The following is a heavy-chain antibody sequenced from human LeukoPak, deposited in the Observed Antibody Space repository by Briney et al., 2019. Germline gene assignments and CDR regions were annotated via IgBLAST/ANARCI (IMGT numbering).Heavy chain of an antibody. J-gene: IGHJ4*02. Sequence: PGGSLRLSCAASGFTFSNYAMSWVRQAPGKGLEWVSAISGSGGSTYYADSVKGRFTISRDNSKNTLYLQMNSLRAEDTAVYYCAKPAGAHTTLYYFDYWGQGTLVTVSS. V-gene: IGHV3-23*01. CDR2: ISGSGGST. D-gene: IGHD1-26*01. CDR1: GFTFSNYA. CDR3: AKPAGAHTTLYYFDY.